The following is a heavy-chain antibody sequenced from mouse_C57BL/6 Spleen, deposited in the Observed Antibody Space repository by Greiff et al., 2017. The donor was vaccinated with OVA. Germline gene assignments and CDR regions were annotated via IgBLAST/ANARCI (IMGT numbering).Heavy chain of an antibody. D-gene: IGHD2-4*01. CDR1: GYTFTSYW. J-gene: IGHJ3*01. CDR2: IYPGSGST. CDR3: ARNDYDEDLLAY. Sequence: VQLQQPGAELVKPGASVKMSCKASGYTFTSYWITWVKQRPGQGLEWIGDIYPGSGSTNYNEKFKSKATLTVDTSSSTAYMQLSSLTSEDSAVYYCARNDYDEDLLAYWGQGTLVTVSA. V-gene: IGHV1-55*01.